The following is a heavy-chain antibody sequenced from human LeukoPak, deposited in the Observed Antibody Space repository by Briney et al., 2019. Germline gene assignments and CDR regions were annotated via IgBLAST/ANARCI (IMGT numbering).Heavy chain of an antibody. V-gene: IGHV3-23*01. D-gene: IGHD2-15*01. CDR2: ISGSGATT. Sequence: GASLRLSCAASGFTFSTYAMTWVRQAPGKGLEWVSAISGSGATTYYADSVKGRFTISRDNSKNTLFLQMNSLSAEDTAIYYCARYCTGGSCFFQYGMDVWGKGTTVTVSS. CDR3: ARYCTGGSCFFQYGMDV. CDR1: GFTFSTYA. J-gene: IGHJ6*04.